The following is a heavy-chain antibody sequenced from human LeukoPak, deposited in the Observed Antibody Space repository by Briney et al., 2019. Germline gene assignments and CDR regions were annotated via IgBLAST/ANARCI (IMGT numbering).Heavy chain of an antibody. V-gene: IGHV1-69*05. CDR1: GGTFSSYA. J-gene: IGHJ4*02. Sequence: ASVKVSCKASGGTFSSYAISWVRQAPGQGLEWMGGIIPIFGTANYAQKFQGRVTITTDESTSTAYMELSSLRSEDTAVYYCARVSGAYSSSRAAYYFDYWGQGTLVTVSS. D-gene: IGHD6-13*01. CDR3: ARVSGAYSSSRAAYYFDY. CDR2: IIPIFGTA.